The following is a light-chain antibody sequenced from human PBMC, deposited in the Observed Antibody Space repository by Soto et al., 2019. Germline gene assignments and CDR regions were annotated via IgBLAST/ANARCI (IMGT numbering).Light chain of an antibody. Sequence: EVVLTQSPGILSLSPGERATLSCRASQSVSTSFLAWYQQKPGQAPRLLIYGAFSRATGIPDRFSGSGSGTDFTLTISRLEPEDFAVYYCQQYGNSIPITFGQGTRLEIK. V-gene: IGKV3-20*01. CDR1: QSVSTSF. CDR2: GAF. CDR3: QQYGNSIPIT. J-gene: IGKJ5*01.